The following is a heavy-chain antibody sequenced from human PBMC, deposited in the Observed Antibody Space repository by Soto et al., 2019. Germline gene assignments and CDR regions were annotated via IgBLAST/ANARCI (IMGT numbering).Heavy chain of an antibody. CDR1: GGTFSSYA. CDR3: AKDYYDSSGYYHHYYGMDV. J-gene: IGHJ6*02. D-gene: IGHD3-22*01. V-gene: IGHV1-69*01. CDR2: TIPIFGTA. Sequence: QVPLVQSGAEVKKPGSSVKVSCKASGGTFSSYAISWVRQAPGQGLEWMGGTIPIFGTANYAQKFQGRVTITADESTSTAYMELSSLRSEDTAVYYCAKDYYDSSGYYHHYYGMDVWGQGTTVTVSS.